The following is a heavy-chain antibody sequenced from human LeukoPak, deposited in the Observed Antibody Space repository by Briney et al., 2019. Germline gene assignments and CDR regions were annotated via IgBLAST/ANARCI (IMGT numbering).Heavy chain of an antibody. Sequence: ASVKVSCKASGYTFTSYGISWVRHAPGQGLEWMGWISAYNGNTNYAQKLQGRVTMTTDTSTSTAYMELRSLRSDDTAVYYCARDALRITIFGVVEPRDWFDPWGQGTLVTVSS. D-gene: IGHD3-3*01. J-gene: IGHJ5*02. CDR3: ARDALRITIFGVVEPRDWFDP. V-gene: IGHV1-18*01. CDR2: ISAYNGNT. CDR1: GYTFTSYG.